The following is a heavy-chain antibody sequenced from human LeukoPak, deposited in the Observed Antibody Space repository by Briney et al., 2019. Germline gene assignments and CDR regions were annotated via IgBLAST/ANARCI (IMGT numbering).Heavy chain of an antibody. CDR3: ASATGDCSGGSCYGDAFDI. V-gene: IGHV3-21*01. D-gene: IGHD2-15*01. CDR2: LSSSSSYI. CDR1: GFTFSSYS. Sequence: GGSVRLSCAACGFTFSSYSMKWVRQAPGKGLEGVSALSSSSSYIYYAELVKGRFTIYRDNAKNSLYLQMNSLRAEDTAVYYCASATGDCSGGSCYGDAFDIWGQGTMVTVSS. J-gene: IGHJ3*02.